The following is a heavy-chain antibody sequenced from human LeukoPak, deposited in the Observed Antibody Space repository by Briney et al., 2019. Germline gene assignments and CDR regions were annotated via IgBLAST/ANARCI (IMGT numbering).Heavy chain of an antibody. Sequence: PGGSLRLSCVASGFPFSSYWMTWVRQAPGKGLEWVANIKQDGSKKSYVDSVKGRFTISRDNAKNSLYPQMNNLRAEDTAVYYCARDDYGDYAFDYWGQGTLVTVSS. CDR2: IKQDGSKK. D-gene: IGHD4-17*01. CDR1: GFPFSSYW. J-gene: IGHJ4*02. CDR3: ARDDYGDYAFDY. V-gene: IGHV3-7*03.